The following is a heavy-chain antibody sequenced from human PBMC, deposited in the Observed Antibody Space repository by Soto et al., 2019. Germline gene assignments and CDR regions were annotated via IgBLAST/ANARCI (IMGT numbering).Heavy chain of an antibody. CDR1: GYTFTSYD. CDR2: MNPNSGNT. Sequence: AAVKVSCKASGYTFTSYDINWVRQATGQGLEWMGWMNPNSGNTGYAQKFQGRVTMTRNTSISTAYMELSSLRSEDTAVYYCARDFTTRDGFDPWGQGTLVTVSS. V-gene: IGHV1-8*01. CDR3: ARDFTTRDGFDP. J-gene: IGHJ5*02. D-gene: IGHD3-3*01.